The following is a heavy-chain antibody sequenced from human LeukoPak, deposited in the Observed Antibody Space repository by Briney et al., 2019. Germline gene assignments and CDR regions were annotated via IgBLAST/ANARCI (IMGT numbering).Heavy chain of an antibody. Sequence: GGSLRLSCAASGFTFSSYAMSWVRQAPGKGLEWVSAISGSGGSTYYADSVKGRFTISRDNSKNTLYLQMNSLRSDDTAVYYCARSITMVRGVIHYYYGMDVWGQGTTVTVSS. CDR3: ARSITMVRGVIHYYYGMDV. D-gene: IGHD3-10*01. CDR2: ISGSGGST. J-gene: IGHJ6*02. CDR1: GFTFSSYA. V-gene: IGHV3-23*01.